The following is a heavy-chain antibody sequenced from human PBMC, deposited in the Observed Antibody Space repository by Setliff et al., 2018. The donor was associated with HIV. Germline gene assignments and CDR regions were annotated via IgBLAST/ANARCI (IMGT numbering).Heavy chain of an antibody. D-gene: IGHD1-26*01. V-gene: IGHV3-30*02. CDR3: ARSNLRRYGDPDWYSGSSTDY. CDR1: GFLFHTYW. J-gene: IGHJ4*02. Sequence: GGSLRLSCAASGFLFHTYWMSWVRQVPGKGLEWVAFIRYDGSNKYYADSVKGRFTISRDNSKNTLYLQMNSLRAEDTAVYYCARSNLRRYGDPDWYSGSSTDYWGQGTLVTVSS. CDR2: IRYDGSNK.